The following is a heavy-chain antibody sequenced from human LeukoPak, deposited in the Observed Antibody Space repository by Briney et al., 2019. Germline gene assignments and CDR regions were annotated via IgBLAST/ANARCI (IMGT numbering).Heavy chain of an antibody. V-gene: IGHV4-59*01. CDR3: ARGGFCRGGSCYSSTYFDY. CDR1: GGSISNYH. Sequence: PSETLSLTCIVSGGSISNYHWSWIRQPPGKGLEWIGYIHYSGSTNYNPSLKSRVTISVDTSKNQFSLKLTSVIAADTAVYYCARGGFCRGGSCYSSTYFDYWGQGTLVTVSS. D-gene: IGHD2-15*01. CDR2: IHYSGST. J-gene: IGHJ4*02.